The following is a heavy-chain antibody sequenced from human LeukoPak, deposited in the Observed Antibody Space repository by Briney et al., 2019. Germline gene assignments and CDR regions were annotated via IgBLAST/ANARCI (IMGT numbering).Heavy chain of an antibody. J-gene: IGHJ4*02. D-gene: IGHD1-26*01. CDR2: ITTGNSFL. Sequence: GGSLRLSCAASGFTFSSYNVNWVRQAPGKGLEWVSSITTGNSFLYFADSVKGRFTISRDHANNSLYLQMNSLRADDTAVYYCAASPYSENLSGWGQGTLVTVSS. V-gene: IGHV3-21*01. CDR1: GFTFSSYN. CDR3: AASPYSENLSG.